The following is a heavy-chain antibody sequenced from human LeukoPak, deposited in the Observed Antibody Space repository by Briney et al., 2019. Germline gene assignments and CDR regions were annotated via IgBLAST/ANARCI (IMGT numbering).Heavy chain of an antibody. V-gene: IGHV4-59*08. Sequence: PSETLSLTCTVSGGSISSYYWSWIRQPPGKGLEWIGYIYYSGSTNYNPPLKSRVTISVDTSKNQFSLKLSSVTAADTAVYYCARVRGVNYLDHSSGMDVWGQGTTVTVSS. CDR3: ARVRGVNYLDHSSGMDV. CDR1: GGSISSYY. D-gene: IGHD3-10*01. CDR2: IYYSGST. J-gene: IGHJ6*02.